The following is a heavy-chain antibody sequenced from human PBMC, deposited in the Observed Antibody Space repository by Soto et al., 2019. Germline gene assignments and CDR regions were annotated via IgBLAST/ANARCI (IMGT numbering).Heavy chain of an antibody. CDR3: ARASGSYYYFDY. V-gene: IGHV3-30-3*01. D-gene: IGHD1-26*01. CDR1: GFTFSSYA. Sequence: GGSLRLSCAASGFTFSSYAMHWVRQAPGKGLEWVAVISYDGSNKYYADSVKGRFTISRDNSKNTLYLQMNSLRAEDTAVYYCARASGSYYYFDYWGQGTLVTVSS. J-gene: IGHJ4*02. CDR2: ISYDGSNK.